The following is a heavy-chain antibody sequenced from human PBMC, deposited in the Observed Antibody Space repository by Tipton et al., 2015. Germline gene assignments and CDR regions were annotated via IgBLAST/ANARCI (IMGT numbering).Heavy chain of an antibody. V-gene: IGHV4-30-4*01. Sequence: TLSLTCTVSGVSLKSGGNYWSWIRQPPGKGLEWIGHISYNGSTCCNPSLKSRLTTSIDTSKNQFSLNLTSVTAADTAMYYCARGGGDDYIWGSSRFDSWGQGILVTVSS. CDR1: GVSLKSGGNY. CDR3: ARGGGDDYIWGSSRFDS. D-gene: IGHD3-16*02. CDR2: ISYNGST. J-gene: IGHJ5*01.